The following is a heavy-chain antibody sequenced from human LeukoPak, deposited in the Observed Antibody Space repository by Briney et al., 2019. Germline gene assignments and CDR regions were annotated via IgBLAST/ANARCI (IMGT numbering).Heavy chain of an antibody. Sequence: PGRSLRLSCAASGFTFSSYGMHWVRQAPGKGLEWVAVIWYDGSNKYYADSVKGRFTISRDNSKNTLYLQMNSLRAEDTAVYYCAKTKDTGTTKAYYYYGMDVWGQGTTVTVSS. D-gene: IGHD1-7*01. CDR3: AKTKDTGTTKAYYYYGMDV. J-gene: IGHJ6*02. CDR2: IWYDGSNK. CDR1: GFTFSSYG. V-gene: IGHV3-33*06.